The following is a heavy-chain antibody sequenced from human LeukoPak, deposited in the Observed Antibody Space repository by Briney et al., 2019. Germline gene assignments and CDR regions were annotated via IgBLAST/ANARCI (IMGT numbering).Heavy chain of an antibody. CDR3: AKGKQQLVDAFDI. CDR2: VSGSGGST. CDR1: GFTFSSYA. J-gene: IGHJ3*02. Sequence: QTGGSLRLSCAASGFTFSSYAMSWVRQAPGKGLEWVSGVSGSGGSTYYADSVKGRFTISRDNSKNTLYLQMNSLRAEDTAVYYCAKGKQQLVDAFDIWGQGTMVTVSS. D-gene: IGHD6-13*01. V-gene: IGHV3-23*01.